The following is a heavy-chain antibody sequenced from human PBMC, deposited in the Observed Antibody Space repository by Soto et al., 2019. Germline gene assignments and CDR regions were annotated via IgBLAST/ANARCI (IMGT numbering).Heavy chain of an antibody. Sequence: ASVKVSCKASGYTFTSYDINWVRQAPGQGLEWMGIINPSGGSTSYAQKFQGRVTMTRDTSTSTVYMELSSLRSEDTAVYYCARGEDYDFWSGYFSPNYYYYGMDVWGQGTTVTVSS. J-gene: IGHJ6*02. CDR1: GYTFTSYD. V-gene: IGHV1-46*01. CDR2: INPSGGST. CDR3: ARGEDYDFWSGYFSPNYYYYGMDV. D-gene: IGHD3-3*01.